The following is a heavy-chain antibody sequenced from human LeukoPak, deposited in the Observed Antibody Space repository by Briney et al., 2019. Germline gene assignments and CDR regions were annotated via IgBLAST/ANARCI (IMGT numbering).Heavy chain of an antibody. CDR3: AKVSRGD. J-gene: IGHJ4*02. CDR2: ISCDGSNK. CDR1: GFTFSSYG. V-gene: IGHV3-30*18. Sequence: PGRSLRLSCAASGFTFSSYGMHWVRQAPGKGLEWVAVISCDGSNKYYADSVKGRFTISRDNSKNTLYLQMNSLRAEDTAVYYCAKVSRGDWGQGTLVTVSS.